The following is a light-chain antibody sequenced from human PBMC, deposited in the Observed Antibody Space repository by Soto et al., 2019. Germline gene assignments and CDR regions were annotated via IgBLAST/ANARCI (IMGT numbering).Light chain of an antibody. V-gene: IGKV3-11*01. J-gene: IGKJ2*01. CDR2: DAS. CDR1: QSVSSY. Sequence: EIVLTQSPATLSLSPGERATLSRRASQSVSSYLAWYQQKPGQAPRLLIYDASNRATGIPARFSGSGSGTDFTLTISSLEPEDFAVYYCQQRSNWPGYTFGQGTKLEIK. CDR3: QQRSNWPGYT.